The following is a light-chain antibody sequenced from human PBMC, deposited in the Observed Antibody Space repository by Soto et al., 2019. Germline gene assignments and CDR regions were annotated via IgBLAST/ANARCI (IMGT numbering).Light chain of an antibody. J-gene: IGKJ1*01. Sequence: DIPMTQSPSSLSASVGDRVTIACRASQNIGSSLHWYQQRPGKAPNLLIYAASSLHSAVPSRFSGGGSGTDFTLTISSLQPEDFATYYCQQSYSTPRTFGQGTKVEIK. V-gene: IGKV1-39*01. CDR3: QQSYSTPRT. CDR2: AAS. CDR1: QNIGSS.